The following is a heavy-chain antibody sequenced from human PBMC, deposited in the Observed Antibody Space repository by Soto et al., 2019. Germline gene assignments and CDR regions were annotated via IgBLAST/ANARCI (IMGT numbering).Heavy chain of an antibody. CDR3: ARDVRWDRGLDV. J-gene: IGHJ6*02. CDR1: SGSISTNY. Sequence: QVQLQESGPGLVKPSETLSLTCTVSSGSISTNYWSWIRQPAGKGLEWIGRINTSGTTNYNPSLKSRVSMSVDTSKNQFSLKVNSVTAADTAVYYCARDVRWDRGLDVWGQGTTVTVSS. V-gene: IGHV4-4*07. D-gene: IGHD1-26*01. CDR2: INTSGTT.